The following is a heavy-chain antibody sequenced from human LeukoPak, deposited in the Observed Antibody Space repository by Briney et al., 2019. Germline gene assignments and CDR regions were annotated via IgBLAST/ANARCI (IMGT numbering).Heavy chain of an antibody. D-gene: IGHD6-13*01. CDR1: GYTFTDYY. CDR3: ARGLGYSSSWYDWFDP. Sequence: ASVKVSCKASGYTFTDYYIHWVRQAPGQGLGWMGWMNPNSGNTGYAQKFQGRVTMTRNTSISTAYMELSSLRSEDTAVYYCARGLGYSSSWYDWFDPWGQGTLVTVSS. J-gene: IGHJ5*02. V-gene: IGHV1-8*02. CDR2: MNPNSGNT.